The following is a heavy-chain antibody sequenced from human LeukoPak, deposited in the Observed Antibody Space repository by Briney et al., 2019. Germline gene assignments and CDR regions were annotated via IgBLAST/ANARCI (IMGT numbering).Heavy chain of an antibody. CDR2: IHYTGST. CDR3: ARGGYYGSGNDFRFDP. V-gene: IGHV4-59*01. CDR1: GGSISSYY. D-gene: IGHD3-10*01. Sequence: SETLSLTCTVSGGSISSYYWSWIRQPPGKGLEWIGYIHYTGSTNYNPSLKSRVTISVDTSKSQFSLKLSSVTAADTAIYYCARGGYYGSGNDFRFDPWGQGTLVTVSS. J-gene: IGHJ5*02.